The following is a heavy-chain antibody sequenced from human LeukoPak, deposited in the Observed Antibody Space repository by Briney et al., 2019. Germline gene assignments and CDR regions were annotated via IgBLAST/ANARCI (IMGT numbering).Heavy chain of an antibody. D-gene: IGHD3-3*01. CDR2: IIPIFGTA. Sequence: ASVKVSCKASGSTFSSYAISWVRQAPGQGLEWMGGIIPIFGTANYAQKFQGRVTITADESTSTAYMELSSLRSEDTAVYYCARDETYYDFWSGYPNFDYWGQGTLVTVSS. J-gene: IGHJ4*02. V-gene: IGHV1-69*13. CDR1: GSTFSSYA. CDR3: ARDETYYDFWSGYPNFDY.